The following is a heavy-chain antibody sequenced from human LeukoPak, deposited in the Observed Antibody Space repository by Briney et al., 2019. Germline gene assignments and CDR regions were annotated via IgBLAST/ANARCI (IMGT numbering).Heavy chain of an antibody. V-gene: IGHV3-74*01. CDR1: GVIFSSNW. CDR2: ISSDGSIT. Sequence: HSGGSLRLSCAASGVIFSSNWMHWVRQAPGKGLVWVSRISSDGSITNYAESVKGRFTVSRDNAKNTLYLRMNSLRVEDTAVYYCARVRHYDSTGPAYYFDYWGQETLVTVSS. CDR3: ARVRHYDSTGPAYYFDY. D-gene: IGHD3-22*01. J-gene: IGHJ4*02.